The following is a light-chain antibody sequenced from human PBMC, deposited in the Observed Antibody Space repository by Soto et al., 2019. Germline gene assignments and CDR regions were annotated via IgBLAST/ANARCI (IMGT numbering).Light chain of an antibody. J-gene: IGKJ1*01. V-gene: IGKV3-20*01. CDR3: QQYGSSITWT. CDR2: AAS. CDR1: QSITSDY. Sequence: EVVLTQSPGTVSLSPGERATLSCRASQSITSDYLAWYQQKPGQAPRLLIYAASSRATGIPDRCSGSGSGRDFTLSISRLEHEGFAVYCCQQYGSSITWTFGQGTKVEIK.